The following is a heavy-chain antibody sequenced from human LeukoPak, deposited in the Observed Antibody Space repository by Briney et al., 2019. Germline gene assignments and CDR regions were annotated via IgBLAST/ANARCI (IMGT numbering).Heavy chain of an antibody. D-gene: IGHD4-23*01. Sequence: GGSLRLSCVASGFTFSGYWMSWVRQAAGKGLEWVAKIQRDGSDKEYVDSVKGRFGISRDNAKNSLFLQMNSLRAEDTTIYFCARYDSGYSLDYWGQGTLVIVSS. J-gene: IGHJ4*02. CDR3: ARYDSGYSLDY. CDR2: IQRDGSDK. CDR1: GFTFSGYW. V-gene: IGHV3-7*03.